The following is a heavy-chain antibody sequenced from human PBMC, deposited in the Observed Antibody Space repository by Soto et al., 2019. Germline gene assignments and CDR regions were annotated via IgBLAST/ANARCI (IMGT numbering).Heavy chain of an antibody. Sequence: QVQLVQSGAEVKKPGSSVKVSCKASGGTFSSYAISWVRQAPGQGLEWMGGIIPIFGTANYAQKFQGRVTITADESTSTAYMELSSLRSGDTAVYYCARDSSYYDSSGYYTGFDYWGQGTLFTVSS. J-gene: IGHJ4*02. CDR3: ARDSSYYDSSGYYTGFDY. V-gene: IGHV1-69*12. D-gene: IGHD3-22*01. CDR1: GGTFSSYA. CDR2: IIPIFGTA.